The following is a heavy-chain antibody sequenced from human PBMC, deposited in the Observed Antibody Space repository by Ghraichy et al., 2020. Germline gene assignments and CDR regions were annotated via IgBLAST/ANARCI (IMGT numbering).Heavy chain of an antibody. CDR3: ARVGDTAAAGTSDY. D-gene: IGHD6-13*01. CDR1: GFTFSDYY. J-gene: IGHJ4*02. Sequence: GALRLSCAASGFTFSDYYMSWLRQVPGMGLQWVSYISGGGTSVSYADSVRGRFTVSRDNAKSSLYLQMNSLRTEDAAVYFCARVGDTAAAGTSDYWGLGTLVTVSS. CDR2: ISGGGTSV. V-gene: IGHV3-11*01.